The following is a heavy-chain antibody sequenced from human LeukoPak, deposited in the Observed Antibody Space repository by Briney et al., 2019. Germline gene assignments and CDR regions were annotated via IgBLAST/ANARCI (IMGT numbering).Heavy chain of an antibody. CDR2: ISGSGGST. Sequence: GGSLRLSCAASGFTFSSYAMSWVRQAPGEGVEWGSAISGSGGSTYYADSVKGRFTISRDNSKTTLYLQMNSLRAEDTAVYYCAKDDSYVVVPAAEDYWGQGTLVTVSS. J-gene: IGHJ4*02. D-gene: IGHD2-2*01. V-gene: IGHV3-23*01. CDR1: GFTFSSYA. CDR3: AKDDSYVVVPAAEDY.